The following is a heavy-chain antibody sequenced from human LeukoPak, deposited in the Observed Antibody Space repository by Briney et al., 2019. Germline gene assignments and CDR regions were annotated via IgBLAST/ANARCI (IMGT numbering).Heavy chain of an antibody. Sequence: PGGSLRLSCAASGFTFSSYSMNWVRQAPGKGLEWVSYISSSSSTIYYADSVKGRFTISRDNAKNSLYLQMNSMRAEDAAVYYCARSDGSGPSSYWGQGTLVTVSS. J-gene: IGHJ4*02. CDR1: GFTFSSYS. CDR3: ARSDGSGPSSY. D-gene: IGHD3-10*01. V-gene: IGHV3-48*04. CDR2: ISSSSSTI.